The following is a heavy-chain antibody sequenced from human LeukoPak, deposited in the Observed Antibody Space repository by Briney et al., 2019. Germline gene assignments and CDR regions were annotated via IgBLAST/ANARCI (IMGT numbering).Heavy chain of an antibody. D-gene: IGHD3-9*01. V-gene: IGHV4-59*01. CDR1: GGSISSYY. CDR2: IYYSGST. CDR3: ARNVLRYFGWLSPGAFDI. Sequence: PSETLSLTSTVSGGSISSYYWSWIRQPPGKGLEWIGYIYYSGSTNYNPSLKSRVTISVDTSRNQFSLKLCSVTAAHTAVSYCARNVLRYFGWLSPGAFDIWGQGTMVTVSS. J-gene: IGHJ3*02.